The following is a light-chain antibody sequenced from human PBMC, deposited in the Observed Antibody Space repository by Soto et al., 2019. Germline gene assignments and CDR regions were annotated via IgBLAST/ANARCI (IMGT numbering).Light chain of an antibody. V-gene: IGKV1-5*01. CDR3: QQYNSYSWT. CDR1: QKINSW. Sequence: DIQMTQSPSTLSASVGDRVTITCRASQKINSWLAWYQQKPGEAPKLLIHDASSLKSGVPSRFGGSGSGTEFTLTISSLQPDDFATYYCQQYNSYSWTFGQGTNVEIK. J-gene: IGKJ1*01. CDR2: DAS.